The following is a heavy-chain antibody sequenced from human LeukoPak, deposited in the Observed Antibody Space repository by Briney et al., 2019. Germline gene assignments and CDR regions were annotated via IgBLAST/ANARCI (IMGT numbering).Heavy chain of an antibody. D-gene: IGHD5-12*01. CDR1: GFTFSSYA. CDR2: ISGAGGST. J-gene: IGHJ4*02. Sequence: PGGSLRLSCAASGFTFSSYAMHWVRQAPGKGLEWVTLISGAGGSTYYADSVKGRFTISRDNSKNSLYLQMNSLRTEDTALYYCAKGDDSGYAISGWVDYWGQGTLVTVSS. V-gene: IGHV3-43*02. CDR3: AKGDDSGYAISGWVDY.